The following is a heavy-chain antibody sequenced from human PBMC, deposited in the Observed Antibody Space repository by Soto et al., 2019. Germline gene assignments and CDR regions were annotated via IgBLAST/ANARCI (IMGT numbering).Heavy chain of an antibody. CDR3: ARSLTPVVRGVIRGRPGGAYYYGMDV. D-gene: IGHD3-10*01. CDR1: GYTFTSYG. Sequence: ASVKVSCKASGYTFTSYGISWVRQAPGQGLEWMGWISAYNGNTNYAQKLQGRVTMTTDTSTSTAYMELRSLRSDDTAVYYCARSLTPVVRGVIRGRPGGAYYYGMDVWGQGTTVTVSS. V-gene: IGHV1-18*01. CDR2: ISAYNGNT. J-gene: IGHJ6*02.